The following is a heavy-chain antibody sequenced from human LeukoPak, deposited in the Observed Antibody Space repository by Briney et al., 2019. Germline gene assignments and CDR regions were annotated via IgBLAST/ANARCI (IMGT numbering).Heavy chain of an antibody. CDR3: ARDRYSSSWYVGAFDI. V-gene: IGHV3-7*01. J-gene: IGHJ3*02. CDR1: GFTFSSYW. CDR2: LKQDGSEK. Sequence: GGSPRLSCAASGFTFSSYWLSGVGKPPGKGLNGWANLKQDGSEKYYVDSVKGRFTISRDNAKNSLYLQMNSLRAEDTAVYYCARDRYSSSWYVGAFDIWGQGTMVTVSS. D-gene: IGHD6-13*01.